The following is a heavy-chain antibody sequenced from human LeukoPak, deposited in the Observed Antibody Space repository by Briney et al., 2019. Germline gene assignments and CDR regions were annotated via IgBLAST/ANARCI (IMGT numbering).Heavy chain of an antibody. CDR1: GYTFTGYY. D-gene: IGHD6-13*01. V-gene: IGHV1-2*02. CDR3: ARAYSSSWYLNY. CDR2: INPNSGGT. Sequence: GASVKVSCKASGYTFTGYYMHWVRQAPGQGLEWMGWINPNSGGTNYAPKFQGRVTMTRDTSISTAYMELSRLRSDDTAVYYCARAYSSSWYLNYWGQGTLVTVSS. J-gene: IGHJ4*02.